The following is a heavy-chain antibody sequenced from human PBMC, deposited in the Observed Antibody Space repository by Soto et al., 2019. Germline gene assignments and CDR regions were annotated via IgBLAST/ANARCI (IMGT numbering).Heavy chain of an antibody. CDR1: GYTFTGYY. CDR3: ARDRSGSYYWFDP. J-gene: IGHJ5*02. V-gene: IGHV1-2*02. Sequence: ASVKVSCKASGYTFTGYYMHWVRPAPGQGLEWMGWINPNSGGKNYAQKLQGRVTMTRDTSLSTAYMELSRLRSDDTAVYYCARDRSGSYYWFDPWGQGTLVTVSS. CDR2: INPNSGGK. D-gene: IGHD1-26*01.